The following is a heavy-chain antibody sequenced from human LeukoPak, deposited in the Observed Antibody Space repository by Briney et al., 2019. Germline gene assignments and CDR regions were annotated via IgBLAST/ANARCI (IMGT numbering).Heavy chain of an antibody. D-gene: IGHD2-2*01. CDR2: INPNSGGT. CDR3: ARSMVRDIVVVPAAISGSDY. V-gene: IGHV1-2*02. CDR1: GYTFTGYY. Sequence: ASVKVSCKASGYTFTGYYMHWVRQAPGQGLEWMGWINPNSGGTNYAQKFQGRVTMTRGTSISTAYMELSRLRSDDTAVYYCARSMVRDIVVVPAAISGSDYWGQGTLVTVSS. J-gene: IGHJ4*02.